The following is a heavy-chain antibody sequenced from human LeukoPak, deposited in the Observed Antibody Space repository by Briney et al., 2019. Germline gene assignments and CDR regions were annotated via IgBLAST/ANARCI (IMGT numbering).Heavy chain of an antibody. CDR2: IYTSGST. CDR1: GGSISSYY. J-gene: IGHJ4*02. CDR3: ARDGRSDEYFDY. Sequence: SETLSLTCTVSGGSISSYYWSWIRQPAGKGLEWVGRIYTSGSTNYNPSLKSRVTMSVDTSKNQFSLKLSSVTAADTAVYCCARDGRSDEYFDYWGQGTLVTVSS. V-gene: IGHV4-4*07.